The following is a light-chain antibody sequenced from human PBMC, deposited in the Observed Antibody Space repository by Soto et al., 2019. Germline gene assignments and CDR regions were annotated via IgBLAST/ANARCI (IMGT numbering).Light chain of an antibody. CDR3: ISYTSDDVRYV. CDR2: EVS. J-gene: IGLJ1*01. CDR1: NSDVGIYDF. V-gene: IGLV2-14*01. Sequence: QSVLTQPASVSGTPGQSITISCTGSNSDVGIYDFVSWYQHHPGRAPKLIVSEVSHRPSGVSNRFPGSKSGNTASLTISGLQSEDEADYYCISYTSDDVRYVFGTGTKLTVL.